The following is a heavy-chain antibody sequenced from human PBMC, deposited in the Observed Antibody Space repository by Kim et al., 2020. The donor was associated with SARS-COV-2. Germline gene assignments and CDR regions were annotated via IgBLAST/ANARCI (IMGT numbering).Heavy chain of an antibody. CDR3: ARVFDSSGFFDS. CDR1: GGSISSGGYY. CDR2: IYYSGST. V-gene: IGHV4-31*03. J-gene: IGHJ4*02. Sequence: SETLSLTCTVSGGSISSGGYYWSWIRQHPGKGLEWIGYIYYSGSTYYNPSLKSRLTISVDTSKNQFSLNLTSVTAADTAVYYCARVFDSSGFFDSWGQGTLVTVSS. D-gene: IGHD3-22*01.